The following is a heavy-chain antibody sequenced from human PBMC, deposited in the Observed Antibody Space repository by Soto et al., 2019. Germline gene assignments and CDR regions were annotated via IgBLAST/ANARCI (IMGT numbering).Heavy chain of an antibody. J-gene: IGHJ4*02. D-gene: IGHD2-21*02. V-gene: IGHV3-15*01. Sequence: EVPLVESGGGLVKPGGSLRLSCAASGFTFSNAWMSWVRQAPGKGLEWVGRIKSKTDGGTTDYAAPVKGRFTISRDDSKNTLYLQMNSLKTEDTDVYYCTARIVVVTAILDYWGQGTLVTVSS. CDR3: TARIVVVTAILDY. CDR2: IKSKTDGGTT. CDR1: GFTFSNAW.